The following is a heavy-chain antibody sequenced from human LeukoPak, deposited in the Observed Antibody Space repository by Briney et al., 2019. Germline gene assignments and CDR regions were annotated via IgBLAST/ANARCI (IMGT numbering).Heavy chain of an antibody. CDR2: IYPYDSDT. Sequence: GESLKISCKHSEYSFPNYCIGWVRQMPGKGLEWMGIIYPYDSDTRYSPSFQGQVTISAEKSISTAYLQWSSLKASDTAMYYCAIGRGGQQLGDYWGQGTLVTVSS. J-gene: IGHJ4*02. D-gene: IGHD6-13*01. CDR1: EYSFPNYC. CDR3: AIGRGGQQLGDY. V-gene: IGHV5-51*01.